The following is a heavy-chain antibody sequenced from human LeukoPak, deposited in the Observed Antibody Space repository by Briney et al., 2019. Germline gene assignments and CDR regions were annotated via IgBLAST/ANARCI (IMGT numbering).Heavy chain of an antibody. CDR1: GGSFTRFW. J-gene: IGHJ4*02. D-gene: IGHD3-22*01. Sequence: GESLKISCEGSGGSFTRFWIGWVRQMPGKGLELMGVIYPGDSDTRYSPSFQGQVTISADKSISTAYLQWSSLKASDTAMYFCARQGYSVLANPDYWGQGTLVTVSS. V-gene: IGHV5-51*01. CDR2: IYPGDSDT. CDR3: ARQGYSVLANPDY.